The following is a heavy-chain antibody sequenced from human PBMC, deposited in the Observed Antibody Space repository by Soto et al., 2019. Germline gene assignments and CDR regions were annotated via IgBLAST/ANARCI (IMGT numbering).Heavy chain of an antibody. D-gene: IGHD1-26*01. Sequence: SETLSFTCTVSGGSISSSSYYWGWIRQPPGKGLEWIGSIYYSGSTYYNPSLKSRVTISVDTSKNQFSLKLSSVTAADTAVYYCARQGTQELPTFDYWGQGTLVTVSS. CDR2: IYYSGST. CDR3: ARQGTQELPTFDY. V-gene: IGHV4-39*01. CDR1: GGSISSSSYY. J-gene: IGHJ4*02.